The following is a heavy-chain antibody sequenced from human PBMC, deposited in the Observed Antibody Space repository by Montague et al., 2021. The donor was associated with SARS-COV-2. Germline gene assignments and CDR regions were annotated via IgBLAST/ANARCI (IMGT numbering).Heavy chain of an antibody. CDR2: ISHDGGNR. D-gene: IGHD6-19*01. J-gene: IGHJ3*02. V-gene: IGHV3-33*08. CDR3: ARGPQWLVLKADDDFDI. CDR1: GFTFRSFG. Sequence: SLRLSCAASGFTFRSFGIHWVRQAPGKGLEWVALISHDGGNRFFADSVKGRFTISRDNAKNSLYLQMNSLRAEDTAVYYCARGPQWLVLKADDDFDIWGQGTMVTVSS.